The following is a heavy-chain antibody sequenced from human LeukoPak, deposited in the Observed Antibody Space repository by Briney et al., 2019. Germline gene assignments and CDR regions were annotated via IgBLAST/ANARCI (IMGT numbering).Heavy chain of an antibody. CDR2: ISSSSSTI. Sequence: GGSLRLSCAASGFTFSSYAMSWVRQAPGKGLEWVSYISSSSSTIYYADSVKGRFTISRDNAKNSLYLQMNGLRDEDTAVYYCARDLVTVYYDSSGYNWFDPWGQGTLVTVSS. CDR3: ARDLVTVYYDSSGYNWFDP. CDR1: GFTFSSYA. V-gene: IGHV3-48*02. J-gene: IGHJ5*02. D-gene: IGHD3-22*01.